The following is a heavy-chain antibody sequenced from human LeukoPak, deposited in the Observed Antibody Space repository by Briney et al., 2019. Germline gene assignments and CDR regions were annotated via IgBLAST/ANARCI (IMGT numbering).Heavy chain of an antibody. CDR1: GFTFSSYA. Sequence: GGSLRLSCAASGFTFSSYAMHWVRQAPGKGLEWVAVISYDGSNKYYADSVKGRFTISRDNSKNTLYLQMNSLRAEDTAVYYCARWGPVYYDSSGYRYRSDAFDIWGQGTMVTVSS. D-gene: IGHD3-22*01. CDR3: ARWGPVYYDSSGYRYRSDAFDI. V-gene: IGHV3-30*01. J-gene: IGHJ3*02. CDR2: ISYDGSNK.